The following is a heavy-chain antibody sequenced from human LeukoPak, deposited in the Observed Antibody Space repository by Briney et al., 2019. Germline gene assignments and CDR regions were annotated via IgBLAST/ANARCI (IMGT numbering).Heavy chain of an antibody. CDR2: ISGSGGST. D-gene: IGHD2-21*02. CDR1: GFTYSNYG. V-gene: IGHV3-23*01. Sequence: HPGGSLRLSCAASGFTYSNYGMSWVRQAPGKGLEWVSAISGSGGSTYYADSVKGRFTISRDNSKNTLYLQMNSLRAEDTAVYYCAKSHHVTAIDYWGQGTLVTVSS. CDR3: AKSHHVTAIDY. J-gene: IGHJ4*02.